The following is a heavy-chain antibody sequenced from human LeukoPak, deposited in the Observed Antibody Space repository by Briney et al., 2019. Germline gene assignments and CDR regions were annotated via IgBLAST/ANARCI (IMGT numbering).Heavy chain of an antibody. J-gene: IGHJ4*02. CDR1: GFTFSSYG. D-gene: IGHD1-26*01. V-gene: IGHV3-30*02. Sequence: PGGSLRLSCAASGFTFSSYGMHWVRQAPGKGLEWVAFIRYDGGNKYYADSVKGRFTISRDNAKNSLYLQMNSLRAEDTAVYYCASGIVGATNYYFDYWGQGTLVTVSS. CDR2: IRYDGGNK. CDR3: ASGIVGATNYYFDY.